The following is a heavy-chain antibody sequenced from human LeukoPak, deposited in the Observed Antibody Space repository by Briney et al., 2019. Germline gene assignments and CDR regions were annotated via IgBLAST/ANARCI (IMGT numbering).Heavy chain of an antibody. Sequence: ASVKVSCKASGYTFISYYMHWVGQAPGQGLEWMGMINPNGGSTIYAQKFQGRVTMTRDTSTSTVYMELSSLRSEDTAVYYCARDRGDPRHCFDYWGQGTLVTVSS. CDR3: ARDRGDPRHCFDY. D-gene: IGHD2-21*02. CDR2: INPNGGST. J-gene: IGHJ4*02. CDR1: GYTFISYY. V-gene: IGHV1-46*01.